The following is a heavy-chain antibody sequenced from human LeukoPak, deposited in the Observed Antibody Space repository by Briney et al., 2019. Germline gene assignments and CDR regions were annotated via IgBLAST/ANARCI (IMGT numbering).Heavy chain of an antibody. CDR3: ARDLHSSSWYDAFDI. J-gene: IGHJ3*02. V-gene: IGHV3-48*04. CDR1: GFTFSSYS. CDR2: ISSSSSTI. D-gene: IGHD6-13*01. Sequence: GGSLRLSCAASGFTFSSYSMNWVRQAPGKGLEWVSYISSSSSTIYYADSVKGRFTISRDNAKNSLYLQMNSLRAEDTAVYYCARDLHSSSWYDAFDIWGQGTMVAVSS.